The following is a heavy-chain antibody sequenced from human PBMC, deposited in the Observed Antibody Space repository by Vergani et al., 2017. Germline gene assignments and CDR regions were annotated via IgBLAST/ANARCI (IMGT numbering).Heavy chain of an antibody. CDR3: ARGALWWLRQIDS. D-gene: IGHD2-21*01. J-gene: IGHJ4*02. CDR1: GDSISSNNC. Sequence: QVKLQESGPGLVKPPGTLSLTCAVSGDSISSNNCWTWVRQPPGKGLEWIGEICHTEDTKYNPSLKSRVTMSLDTSKNQFSLNLYSVTAADTAVYYCARGALWWLRQIDSWGQGTRVTVSS. V-gene: IGHV4-4*03. CDR2: ICHTEDT.